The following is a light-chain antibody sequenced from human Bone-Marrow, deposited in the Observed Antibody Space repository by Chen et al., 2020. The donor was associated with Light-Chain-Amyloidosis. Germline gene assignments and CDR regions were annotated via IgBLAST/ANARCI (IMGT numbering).Light chain of an antibody. V-gene: IGLV3-25*03. Sequence: SYELPQPLSVSVSPGQTARLTCSGDDLPTKYAYWYQQKPGQAPVLVIHRDTERPSGISERFSGSSSGTTATLTISGVQAEDEADYHCQSADSSGTYEVIFGGGTKLTVL. CDR1: DLPTKY. CDR2: RDT. CDR3: QSADSSGTYEVI. J-gene: IGLJ2*01.